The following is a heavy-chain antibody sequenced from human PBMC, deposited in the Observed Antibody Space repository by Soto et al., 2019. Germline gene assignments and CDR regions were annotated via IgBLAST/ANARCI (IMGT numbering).Heavy chain of an antibody. CDR3: TRDWEITVSTWSFGGF. V-gene: IGHV1-69*08. D-gene: IGHD3-10*01. CDR2: ISPFQGVT. J-gene: IGHJ4*02. CDR1: GGTFSPYT. Sequence: QVQLVQSGAEVKKPGSSVKVSCKASGGTFSPYTINWVRQAPGQGLECMGRISPFQGVTNYAQKFQARVTITADKSTSTAYMELSGLRFDDTAMYYCTRDWEITVSTWSFGGFWGRGTLVTVSS.